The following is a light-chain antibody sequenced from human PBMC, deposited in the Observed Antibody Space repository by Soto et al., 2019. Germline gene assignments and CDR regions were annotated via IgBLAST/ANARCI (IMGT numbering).Light chain of an antibody. J-gene: IGLJ1*01. CDR2: DVA. CDR3: VSFTSSTTYV. V-gene: IGLV2-14*03. CDR1: SSDVGGSNF. Sequence: QSVLTQPASVSASPGQSITISCTGTSSDVGGSNFVSWYQQHPGQPPKLIIYDVATRPSGVSNRFSGSKSGSTASLIISRLQTEDEADYYCVSFTSSTTYVFGSGTKVTVL.